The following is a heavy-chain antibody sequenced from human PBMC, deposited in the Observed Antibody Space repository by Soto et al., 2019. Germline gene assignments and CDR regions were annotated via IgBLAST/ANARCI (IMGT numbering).Heavy chain of an antibody. CDR1: GFTFSSYW. CDR2: INSDGSST. D-gene: IGHD4-17*01. J-gene: IGHJ6*02. V-gene: IGHV3-74*01. CDR3: ARVLRLDYGDYVRWLYYYGMDV. Sequence: GGSLRLSCAASGFTFSSYWMRWVRQAPGKGLVWVSRINSDGSSTSYADSVRGRFTISRDNAKNTLYLQMNSLRAEDTAVYYCARVLRLDYGDYVRWLYYYGMDVWGQGTTVTVSS.